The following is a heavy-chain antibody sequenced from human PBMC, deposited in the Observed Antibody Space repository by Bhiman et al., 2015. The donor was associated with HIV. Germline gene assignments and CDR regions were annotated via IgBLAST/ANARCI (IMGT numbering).Heavy chain of an antibody. V-gene: IGHV3-30-3*01. D-gene: IGHD6-19*01. J-gene: IGHJ4*02. CDR2: ISYDGSTK. CDR1: GFTFSSHV. CDR3: ARDWVAVTGTPYDY. Sequence: QVQLVESGGGVVQPGRSLRLSCAASGFTFSSHVMHWVRQAPDKGLEWVALISYDGSTKYYADSVKGRFTISRDNSKNTLDLQMNSLRVEDTAVYYCARDWVAVTGTPYDYWGQGTLVTVSS.